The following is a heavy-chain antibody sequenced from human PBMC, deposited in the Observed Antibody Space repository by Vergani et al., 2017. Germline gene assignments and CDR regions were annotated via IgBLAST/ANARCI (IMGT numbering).Heavy chain of an antibody. V-gene: IGHV4-59*01. Sequence: QVQLQESGPGLVKPSETLSLTCTVSGGSISSYYWSWIRQPPGKGLEWIGYIYYSGSTNYNPSLKSRVTISVDTSKIQFSLKLSSVTAADTAVYYCARGLSYSWNDLGLYYYYYMDVWGKGTTVTVSS. CDR3: ARGLSYSWNDLGLYYYYYMDV. CDR2: IYYSGST. CDR1: GGSISSYY. D-gene: IGHD1-1*01. J-gene: IGHJ6*03.